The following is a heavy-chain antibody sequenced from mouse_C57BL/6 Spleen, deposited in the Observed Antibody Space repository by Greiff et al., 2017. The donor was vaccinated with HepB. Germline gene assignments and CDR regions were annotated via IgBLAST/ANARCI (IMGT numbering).Heavy chain of an antibody. Sequence: EVKLMESGGGLVKPGGSLKLSCAASGFTFSDYGMHWVRQAPEKGLEWVAYISSGSSTIYYADTVKGRFTISRDNAKNTLFLQMTSLRSEDTAMYYCATYDDDDYAMDYWGQGTSVTVSS. J-gene: IGHJ4*01. CDR1: GFTFSDYG. D-gene: IGHD2-4*01. V-gene: IGHV5-17*01. CDR2: ISSGSSTI. CDR3: ATYDDDDYAMDY.